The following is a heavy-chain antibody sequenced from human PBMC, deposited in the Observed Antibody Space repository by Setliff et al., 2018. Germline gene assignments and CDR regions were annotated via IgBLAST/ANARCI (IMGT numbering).Heavy chain of an antibody. V-gene: IGHV4-4*07. CDR2: IYSNENT. CDR3: ATRTFAVIPHSGLGLDYFYGMDV. D-gene: IGHD2-21*01. J-gene: IGHJ6*02. Sequence: TSETLSLTCSVSGGSISSYFWNWVRQPAGKGLEWIGRIYSNENTNYNPSLKSRVSMSLDTSKRQASLNLNSVTAADTGVYYCATRTFAVIPHSGLGLDYFYGMDVWGRGTTVTVSS. CDR1: GGSISSYF.